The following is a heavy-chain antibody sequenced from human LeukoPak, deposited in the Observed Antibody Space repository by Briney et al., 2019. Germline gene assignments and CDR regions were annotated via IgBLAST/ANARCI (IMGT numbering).Heavy chain of an antibody. CDR2: ISYDGSNK. V-gene: IGHV3-30-3*01. J-gene: IGHJ4*02. Sequence: GRSLRLSCAASGFTFSSYAMHWVRQAPGKGLEWVAVISYDGSNKYYADSVKGRFTISRDNSKNTLYLQMNSLRAEDTAVYYCASRRRWLVLRPPFDYWGEGTLVTVSS. D-gene: IGHD6-19*01. CDR3: ASRRRWLVLRPPFDY. CDR1: GFTFSSYA.